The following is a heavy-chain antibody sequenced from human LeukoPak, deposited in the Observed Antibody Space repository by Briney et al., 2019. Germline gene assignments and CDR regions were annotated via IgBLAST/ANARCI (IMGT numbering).Heavy chain of an antibody. CDR1: GDSISTYY. CDR3: ARVVAAAGPDVFDY. V-gene: IGHV4-59*08. Sequence: SETLSLTCTVSGDSISTYYWSWIRQPPGKGLEWIGYIYYRVTSDYNPSLKSRVTMSVDMSTRQISLKLSSVTAADTAVYYCARVVAAAGPDVFDYWGQGTLVTVSS. CDR2: IYYRVTS. D-gene: IGHD6-13*01. J-gene: IGHJ4*02.